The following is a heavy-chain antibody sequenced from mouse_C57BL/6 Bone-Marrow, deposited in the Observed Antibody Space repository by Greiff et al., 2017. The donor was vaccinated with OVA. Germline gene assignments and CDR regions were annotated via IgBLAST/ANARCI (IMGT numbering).Heavy chain of an antibody. CDR2: IHPNSGST. CDR1: GYTFTSYW. V-gene: IGHV1-64*01. D-gene: IGHD2-1*01. Sequence: VQLQQSGAELVKPGASVKLSCKASGYTFTSYWMHWVKQRPGQGLEWIGMIHPNSGSTNYNEKFKSKATLTVDKSSSTAYMQLSSLTSEDSAVYYCARKGIYYGNYAFAYWGQGTLVTVSA. J-gene: IGHJ3*01. CDR3: ARKGIYYGNYAFAY.